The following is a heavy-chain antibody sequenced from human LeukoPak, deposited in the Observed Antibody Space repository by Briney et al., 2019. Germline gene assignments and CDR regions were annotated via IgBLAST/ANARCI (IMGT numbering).Heavy chain of an antibody. Sequence: QPGGSLRLSCAASGFTFYSYAMSWVRQAPGKGLEWVSAISGSGGSTYYADSVKGRFTISRDNSKNTLYLQMNSLRAEDTAVYYCAKDQRVKYYGSGSPIDYWGQGTLVTVSS. J-gene: IGHJ4*02. CDR1: GFTFYSYA. CDR2: ISGSGGST. V-gene: IGHV3-23*01. D-gene: IGHD3-10*01. CDR3: AKDQRVKYYGSGSPIDY.